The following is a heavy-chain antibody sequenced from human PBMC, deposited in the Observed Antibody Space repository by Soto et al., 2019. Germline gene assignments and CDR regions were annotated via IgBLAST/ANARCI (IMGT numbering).Heavy chain of an antibody. J-gene: IGHJ6*02. CDR1: GYTFTSYD. V-gene: IGHV1-8*01. D-gene: IGHD6-13*01. Sequence: GSSVKVSCKASGYTFTSYDINWVRQATGQGLEWMGWMNPNSGNTGYAQKFQGRVTMTRNTSISTAYMELSSLRSEDTAVYYCARSQQQLDYYYYYGMDVWGQGTTVSVSS. CDR3: ARSQQQLDYYYYYGMDV. CDR2: MNPNSGNT.